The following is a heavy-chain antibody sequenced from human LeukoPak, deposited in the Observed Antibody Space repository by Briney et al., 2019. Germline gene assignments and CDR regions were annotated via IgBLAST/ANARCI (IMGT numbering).Heavy chain of an antibody. V-gene: IGHV4-61*02. J-gene: IGHJ6*03. D-gene: IGHD5-18*01. CDR2: IYTSGST. CDR3: ARTQLAYYYYYMDG. Sequence: SETLSLTCTLSGGSISSGSYYGSWIRQPAGKRLEWIGRIYTSGSTNYNPSLKSRVTISVDTSKNQFSLKLSSATAADTAVYYCARTQLAYYYYYMDGWGKGTSVTVCS. CDR1: GGSISSGSYY.